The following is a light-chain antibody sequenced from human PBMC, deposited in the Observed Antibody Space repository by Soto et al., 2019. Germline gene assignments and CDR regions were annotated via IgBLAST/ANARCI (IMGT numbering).Light chain of an antibody. CDR2: GVS. Sequence: AIRMTQSPSSLSASIGDTVTITCRASQDIGSVLAWYQQKPGTAPKVLISGVSNLHGGVPSRFSGSGSRTDFTLTITHLQSEDFATYYCQHYLNYPITFGQGTRLEI. CDR3: QHYLNYPIT. J-gene: IGKJ5*01. V-gene: IGKV1-8*01. CDR1: QDIGSV.